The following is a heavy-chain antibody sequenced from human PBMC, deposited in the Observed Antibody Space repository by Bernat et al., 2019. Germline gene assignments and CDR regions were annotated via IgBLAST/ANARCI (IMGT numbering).Heavy chain of an antibody. CDR1: GLTFSNYW. CDR3: AREHRGGYSYNWFDP. J-gene: IGHJ5*02. D-gene: IGHD5-18*01. V-gene: IGHV3-7*03. CDR2: IGQDGSDK. Sequence: VQLAESGGGLVQPGGSLRLSCAASGLTFSNYWMSWVRQAPGKGLEWVANIGQDGSDKFYVDSVKGRFTVSRDNAKNSLYLQMNSLRAEDTAFYYCAREHRGGYSYNWFDPWGQGTLVTVSS.